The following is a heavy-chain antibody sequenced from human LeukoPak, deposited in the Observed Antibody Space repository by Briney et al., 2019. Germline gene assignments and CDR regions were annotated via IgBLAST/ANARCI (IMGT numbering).Heavy chain of an antibody. Sequence: ASVKVSCKASGYTFTSYGISWVRQAPGQGLEWMGWISAYNGNTNYAQKLQGRVTMTTDTSTSTVYMELSSLRSEDTAVYYCARDLLIAYYYGSGSYYPDYWGQGTLVTVSS. CDR3: ARDLLIAYYYGSGSYYPDY. D-gene: IGHD3-10*01. J-gene: IGHJ4*02. CDR2: ISAYNGNT. CDR1: GYTFTSYG. V-gene: IGHV1-18*01.